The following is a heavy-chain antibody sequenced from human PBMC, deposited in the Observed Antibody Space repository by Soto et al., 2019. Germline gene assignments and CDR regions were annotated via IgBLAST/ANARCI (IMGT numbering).Heavy chain of an antibody. CDR1: GLSLSSNGAG. D-gene: IGHD2-15*01. CDR3: AHSHSGDHQSFDY. V-gene: IGHV2-5*02. Sequence: QITLKESGPTLVKPTQTLTLTCTFSGLSLSSNGAGVGWIRKPPGKALERLALISWEDAKRYSPSLKSRLTTAKATSKNEVVRTMASMDPVDTGTYYGAHSHSGDHQSFDYWGQGALVTV. CDR2: ISWEDAK. J-gene: IGHJ4*02.